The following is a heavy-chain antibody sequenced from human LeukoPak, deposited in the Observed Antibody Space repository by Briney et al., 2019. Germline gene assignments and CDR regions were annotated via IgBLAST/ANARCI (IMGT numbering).Heavy chain of an antibody. CDR1: GLTFRDYG. V-gene: IGHV3-30*02. J-gene: IGHJ5*02. CDR3: AKGGSASHNWLDP. CDR2: IRNDGSNE. Sequence: GGSLRLSCAASGLTFRDYGMHWIRQAAGKGLEWVAFIRNDGSNEYYPDSVEGRFTISRDNSRNTLHLQMNSLRDEDTAVYYCAKGGSASHNWLDPWGQGTLVTVSS. D-gene: IGHD2-15*01.